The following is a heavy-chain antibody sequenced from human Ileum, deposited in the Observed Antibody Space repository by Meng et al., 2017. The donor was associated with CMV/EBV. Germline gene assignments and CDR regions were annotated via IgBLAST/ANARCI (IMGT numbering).Heavy chain of an antibody. CDR1: GFTFSSYG. J-gene: IGHJ4*02. D-gene: IGHD2-15*01. CDR2: IRYDGSNK. V-gene: IGHV3-30*02. Sequence: GGSLRLSCAASGFTFSSYGMRWVRQAPGKGLEWVAFIRYDGSNKYYADSVKGRFTISRDNSKNSLYLEMSSLRTEDTAIYYCARDSTVDGYYFDYWGQGTLVTVSS. CDR3: ARDSTVDGYYFDY.